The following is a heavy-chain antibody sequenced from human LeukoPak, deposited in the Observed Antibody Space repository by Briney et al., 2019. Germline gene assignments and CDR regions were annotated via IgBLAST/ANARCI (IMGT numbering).Heavy chain of an antibody. CDR3: ARGVAGEPYYFDY. J-gene: IGHJ4*02. CDR2: ISVYNGNT. CDR1: GYTFTSYG. D-gene: IGHD3-10*01. Sequence: ASVKVSSKASGYTFTSYGISWVRQAPGQGLGWMGWISVYNGNTNYAQNLQGRVTMTTDTSTSTAYMDLRSLTSDDTAVYYCARGVAGEPYYFDYWGQGTLVTVSS. V-gene: IGHV1-18*01.